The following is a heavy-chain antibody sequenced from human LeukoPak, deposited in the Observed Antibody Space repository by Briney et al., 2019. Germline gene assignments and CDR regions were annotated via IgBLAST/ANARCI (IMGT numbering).Heavy chain of an antibody. J-gene: IGHJ4*02. CDR3: ARDGYYYDSSGYYAPLYYFDY. D-gene: IGHD3-22*01. V-gene: IGHV1-69*13. CDR1: GGTFSSYA. CDR2: IIPIFGTA. Sequence: SVKVSCKASGGTFSSYAISWVRQAPGQGLEWMGGIIPIFGTANYAQKFQGRVTITADESTSTAYMELSSLRSEDTAVYYCARDGYYYDSSGYYAPLYYFDYWGQGTLVTVSS.